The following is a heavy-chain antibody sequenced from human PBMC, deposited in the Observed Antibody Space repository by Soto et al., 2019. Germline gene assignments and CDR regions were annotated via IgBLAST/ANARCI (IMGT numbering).Heavy chain of an antibody. CDR1: GFTFSDSY. D-gene: IGHD2-21*02. V-gene: IGHV3-11*01. CDR2: ISGRDGNI. J-gene: IGHJ6*03. CDR3: AGAQVTNYMAV. Sequence: QVQLVESGGGLVKPGGSLRLSCAASGFTFSDSYMSWSRQTPGKGLEWLSYISGRDGNIYYADSVRGRFTISRDNAKNSAYLQMHSLRAEDTAVYYCAGAQVTNYMAVWGTGTTVTAS.